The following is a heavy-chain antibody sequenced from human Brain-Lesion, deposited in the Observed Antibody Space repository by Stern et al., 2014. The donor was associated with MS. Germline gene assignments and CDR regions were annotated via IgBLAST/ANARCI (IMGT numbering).Heavy chain of an antibody. CDR2: IWPGDSDT. V-gene: IGHV5-51*01. CDR1: GNRFTSNW. J-gene: IGHJ4*02. Sequence: VQLVQSGAEVKKPGESLKISCKGSGNRFTSNWIGWVRQMPGKGLEWMGIIWPGDSDTRYSPSFQGQVTISADKSISTAYLQWSSLQASDTAMYYCARRGDSSSSGFDYWGQGTLVIVSS. D-gene: IGHD6-6*01. CDR3: ARRGDSSSSGFDY.